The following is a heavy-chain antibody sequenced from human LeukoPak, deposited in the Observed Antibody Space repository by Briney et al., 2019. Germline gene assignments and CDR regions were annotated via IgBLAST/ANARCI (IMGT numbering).Heavy chain of an antibody. CDR2: ISGYNGNT. V-gene: IGHV1-18*01. J-gene: IGHJ6*03. CDR1: GYNFATSG. D-gene: IGHD1-26*01. CDR3: ARDLGPYTGSYYSYYHYMDV. Sequence: EASVRVSCKAYGYNFATSGIGWVRQAPGQGLEWLGWISGYNGNTKSAPKLQGRVTMTTDTSTDTAYLEQGSLRVDDTAIYYCARDLGPYTGSYYSYYHYMDVWGEGTSVTVSS.